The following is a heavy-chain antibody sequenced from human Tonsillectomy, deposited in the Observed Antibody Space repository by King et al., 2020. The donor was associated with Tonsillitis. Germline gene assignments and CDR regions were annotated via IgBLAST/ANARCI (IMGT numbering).Heavy chain of an antibody. CDR1: GGSISSADYY. J-gene: IGHJ3*02. Sequence: VQLQESGPGLVKPSQTLSLTCTVSGGSISSADYYWSWIRQPPGKGLEWIGYIYYSGSTYYNPSLKSRVTISVDTSKNQFSLKLSSVTAADTAVYYCVLNYYGSGSYYNDAFDIWGQGTMVTVSS. V-gene: IGHV4-30-4*01. CDR2: IYYSGST. D-gene: IGHD3-10*01. CDR3: VLNYYGSGSYYNDAFDI.